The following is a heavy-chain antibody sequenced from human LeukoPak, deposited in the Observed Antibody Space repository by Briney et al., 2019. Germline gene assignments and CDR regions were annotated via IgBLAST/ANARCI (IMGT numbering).Heavy chain of an antibody. CDR3: AKVWFGELLFDY. Sequence: GGSLRLSCAASGFTFSSYAMSGVRQAPGKGLEWVSAISGSGGSTYYADSVKGRFTISRDNSKNTLYLQMNSLRAEDTAVYYCAKVWFGELLFDYWGQGTLVTVSS. V-gene: IGHV3-23*01. CDR2: ISGSGGST. D-gene: IGHD3-10*01. CDR1: GFTFSSYA. J-gene: IGHJ4*02.